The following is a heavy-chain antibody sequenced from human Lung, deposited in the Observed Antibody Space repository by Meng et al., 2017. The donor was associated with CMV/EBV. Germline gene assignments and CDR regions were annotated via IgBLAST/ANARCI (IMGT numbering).Heavy chain of an antibody. CDR1: GFTFSSYA. CDR3: ARDPSSSRYYDFWSGYGGYYYYGMDV. Sequence: GESLKISCAASGFTFSSYAMHWVRQAPGKGLEWVAVISYDGSNKYYADSVKGRFTISRDNSKNTLYLQMNSLRAEDTAVYYCARDPSSSRYYDFWSGYGGYYYYGMDVWGQGTTVTVSS. V-gene: IGHV3-30-3*01. CDR2: ISYDGSNK. J-gene: IGHJ6*02. D-gene: IGHD3-3*01.